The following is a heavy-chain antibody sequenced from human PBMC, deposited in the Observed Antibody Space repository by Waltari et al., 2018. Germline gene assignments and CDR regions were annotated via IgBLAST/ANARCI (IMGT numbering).Heavy chain of an antibody. CDR2: IYHSGST. D-gene: IGHD2-2*01. Sequence: QVQLQESGPGLVKPSETLSLTCAVSGYSMTSGYYWGWIRQPPGEGLEWIGSIYHSGSTDYNSSLNSRVTISVDTSKNQFSLRLRSVTAADTAMYYCARDDCSRTSCYYGMDVWGQGITVTVSS. CDR1: GYSMTSGYY. J-gene: IGHJ6*02. V-gene: IGHV4-38-2*02. CDR3: ARDDCSRTSCYYGMDV.